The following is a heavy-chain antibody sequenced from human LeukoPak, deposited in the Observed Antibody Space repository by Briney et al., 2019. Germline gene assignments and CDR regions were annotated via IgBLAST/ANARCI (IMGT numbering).Heavy chain of an antibody. Sequence: GGSLRLSCAASGFTFSSYSMNWVRQAPGKGLEWVSSISSSSSYIYYADSVKGRFTISRDNAKNSLYLQMNSLRAEDTAVYYCARDRGYDILTGYRHDAFDIWGQGTMVTVSS. CDR2: ISSSSSYI. CDR1: GFTFSSYS. V-gene: IGHV3-21*01. CDR3: ARDRGYDILTGYRHDAFDI. D-gene: IGHD3-9*01. J-gene: IGHJ3*02.